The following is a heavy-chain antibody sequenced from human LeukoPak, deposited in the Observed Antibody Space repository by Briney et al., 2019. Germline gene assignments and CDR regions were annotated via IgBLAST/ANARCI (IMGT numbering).Heavy chain of an antibody. J-gene: IGHJ3*02. D-gene: IGHD3-22*01. CDR1: GFTFSSYS. Sequence: TGGSLRLSCAASGFTFSSYSMNWVRQAPGKGLEWVSSISSSSSYIYYADSVKGRFTISRDNAKNSLYLQMNSLRAEDTAVYYCAKETYYYDSSGYLGDAFDIWGQGTMVTVSS. CDR2: ISSSSSYI. CDR3: AKETYYYDSSGYLGDAFDI. V-gene: IGHV3-21*04.